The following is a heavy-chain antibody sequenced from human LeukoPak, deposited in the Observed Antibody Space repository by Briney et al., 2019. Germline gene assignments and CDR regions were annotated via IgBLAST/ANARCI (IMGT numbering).Heavy chain of an antibody. J-gene: IGHJ4*02. D-gene: IGHD3-22*01. CDR2: IYYSGST. Sequence: PGETLALPWTVSGGPISSYYWSWIRQPPGKGLEWIGYIYYSGSTIYNPSLKSRVTISVDTSNNQFSLKLSSVTAADTAVYYCARLSQTYYYDSSGYSPFGYWGQGTLVTVSS. CDR1: GGPISSYY. V-gene: IGHV4-59*08. CDR3: ARLSQTYYYDSSGYSPFGY.